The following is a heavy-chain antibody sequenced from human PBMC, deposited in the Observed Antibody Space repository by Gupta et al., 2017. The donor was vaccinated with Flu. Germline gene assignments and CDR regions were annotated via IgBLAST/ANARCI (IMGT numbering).Heavy chain of an antibody. Sequence: YYIHWLRQAPGQGPEWMGRINPKSDVTYYARRFQGRVTMTRDTSSTTAFMELSSLTSDDTAVYYCARDEICGRSNCFYHTYWGQGSLVTVSS. J-gene: IGHJ4*02. D-gene: IGHD3-16*01. CDR3: ARDEICGRSNCFYHTY. V-gene: IGHV1-2*06. CDR1: YY. CDR2: INPKSDVT.